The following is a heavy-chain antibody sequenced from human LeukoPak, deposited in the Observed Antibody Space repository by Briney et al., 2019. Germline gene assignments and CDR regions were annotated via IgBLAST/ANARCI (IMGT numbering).Heavy chain of an antibody. CDR3: ACRDLTSTWSFP. Sequence: GESLKISCQGFGYSFTSYWIGWVRQMPEKGMEWMGVIYPGDSRIRYNPSFRGQVTISVDKSISTAYLQWVSLRASDSAMYYCACRDLTSTWSFPWGQGTLVTVSS. CDR2: IYPGDSRI. D-gene: IGHD6-13*01. J-gene: IGHJ5*02. V-gene: IGHV5-51*01. CDR1: GYSFTSYW.